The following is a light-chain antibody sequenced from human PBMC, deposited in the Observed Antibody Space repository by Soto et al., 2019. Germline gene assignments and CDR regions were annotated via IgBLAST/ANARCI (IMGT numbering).Light chain of an antibody. J-gene: IGLJ1*01. CDR3: SSHTISSALQV. V-gene: IGLV2-14*01. CDR1: SSGIRVYNY. CDR2: GVS. Sequence: QSVLTQPASVSGSPGQSITISCTGTSSGIRVYNYVSWYQQHPGKAPKLMIYGVSNRPSGVSNRFSGSKSGNTASLTISGLQADDEADYYCSSHTISSALQVFGTGTKVTVL.